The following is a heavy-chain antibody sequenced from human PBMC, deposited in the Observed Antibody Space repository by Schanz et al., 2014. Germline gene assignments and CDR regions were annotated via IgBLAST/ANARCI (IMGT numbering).Heavy chain of an antibody. CDR1: GYTFVSYS. D-gene: IGHD6-13*01. Sequence: QVQLVQSEAEVKKPGSSVKVSCKASGYTFVSYSMHWVRQAPGQGLEWMGIINPSGGGTSYALRFQDRVTVTRDTSRSTVYMELSSLRSEDTAVYYCARDGVDAAAEGNYWGRGTLVTVSS. CDR3: ARDGVDAAAEGNY. J-gene: IGHJ2*01. V-gene: IGHV1-46*03. CDR2: INPSGGGT.